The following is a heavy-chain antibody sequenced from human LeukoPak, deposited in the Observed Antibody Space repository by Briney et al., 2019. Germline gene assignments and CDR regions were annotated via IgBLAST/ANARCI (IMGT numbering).Heavy chain of an antibody. V-gene: IGHV3-21*01. CDR3: ARSNQAGDY. CDR1: GFTFSHYS. CDR2: ITGSSSFI. J-gene: IGHJ4*02. D-gene: IGHD1-14*01. Sequence: PGGSLRLSCAASGFTFSHYSMNWVRQAPGKGLEWVSSITGSSSFIHYADPVKGRFTISRDNAKNSLYLQMDSLRAEDTGVYYCARSNQAGDYWGQGTLVTVSS.